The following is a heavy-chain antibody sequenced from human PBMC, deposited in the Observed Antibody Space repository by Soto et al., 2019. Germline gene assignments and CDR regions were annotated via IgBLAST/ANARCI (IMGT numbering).Heavy chain of an antibody. CDR2: IYYRGST. CDR1: GDSISSYY. CDR3: ARGFGDYVPFDY. V-gene: IGHV4-59*08. D-gene: IGHD4-17*01. J-gene: IGHJ4*02. Sequence: QVQLQESGPGLVKPSETLSLTCTVSGDSISSYYWSWIRQPPGKGLEWIGYIYYRGSTNYNPSLRCRVTISLDTSKNQVSLNLSSVTAADTAVYHCARGFGDYVPFDYWGQGTPVTVSS.